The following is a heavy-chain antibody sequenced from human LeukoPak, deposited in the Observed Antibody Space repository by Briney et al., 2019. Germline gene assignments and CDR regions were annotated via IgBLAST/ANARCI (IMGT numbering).Heavy chain of an antibody. Sequence: SVKVSCKASGGTFSSYTISWVRQAPGQGLEWMGGVIPIFDTAIYAQKFQGTVTITADKSTSTTYMELSSLRSEDTAVYYCARDSAEQLADGFDIWGQGTMVTVSS. CDR2: VIPIFDTA. CDR1: GGTFSSYT. J-gene: IGHJ3*02. V-gene: IGHV1-69*06. D-gene: IGHD6-13*01. CDR3: ARDSAEQLADGFDI.